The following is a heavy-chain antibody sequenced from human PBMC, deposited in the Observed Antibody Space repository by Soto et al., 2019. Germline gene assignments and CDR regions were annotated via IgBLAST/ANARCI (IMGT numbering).Heavy chain of an antibody. Sequence: GGSLRLSCAASGFTFYNYAMGWVRQAPGKGLEWVSAITGSGSDTYYVDSVKGRFTISRDNSENALYLQMNSLRAEDTAIYYCAKLGSSSWSPHYYFDYWGQGTLVTVSS. V-gene: IGHV3-23*01. CDR2: ITGSGSDT. CDR3: AKLGSSSWSPHYYFDY. D-gene: IGHD2-2*01. J-gene: IGHJ4*02. CDR1: GFTFYNYA.